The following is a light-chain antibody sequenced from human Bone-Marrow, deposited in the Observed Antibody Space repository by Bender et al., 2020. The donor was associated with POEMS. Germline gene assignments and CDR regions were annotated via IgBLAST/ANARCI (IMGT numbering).Light chain of an antibody. V-gene: IGLV1-44*01. J-gene: IGLJ2*01. CDR3: ASWDDSLSGPVV. Sequence: QSVLTQPPSVSGAPGQRVTMSCSGSISNIGRNSVNWYQHLPGTAPKLIIFNRDQRPSDVPERFSGSRSGTSASLVISGLQSADEADYYCASWDDSLSGPVVFGGGTKLTVL. CDR1: ISNIGRNS. CDR2: NRD.